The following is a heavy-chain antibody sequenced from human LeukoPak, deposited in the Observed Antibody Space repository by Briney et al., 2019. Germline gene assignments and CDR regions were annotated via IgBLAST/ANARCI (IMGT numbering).Heavy chain of an antibody. CDR2: IYYSGTT. D-gene: IGHD6-13*01. Sequence: PSETLSLTCTVSGGSISSYYWSWIRQPAGKGLEWIGYIYYSGTTNYNPSLKSRVTISVGTSKNQFSLKLSSVTAADTAVYYCARGVYIAAAQYAYWGQGTLVTVSS. J-gene: IGHJ4*02. V-gene: IGHV4-59*01. CDR1: GGSISSYY. CDR3: ARGVYIAAAQYAY.